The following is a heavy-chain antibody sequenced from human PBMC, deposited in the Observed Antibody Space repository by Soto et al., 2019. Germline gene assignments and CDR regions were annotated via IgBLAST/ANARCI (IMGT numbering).Heavy chain of an antibody. Sequence: QMQLVQSGAEVKKTGSSVKVSCKASGYTFTYRYLHWVRQAPGQALEWMGWITPFNGNTNYAQKFQDRVNITRDRSMSTAYMELSSLRSEDTAMYYCASTYDSSGYPDPDAFDIWGQGTMVTVSS. D-gene: IGHD3-22*01. J-gene: IGHJ3*02. CDR2: ITPFNGNT. CDR1: GYTFTYRY. V-gene: IGHV1-45*02. CDR3: ASTYDSSGYPDPDAFDI.